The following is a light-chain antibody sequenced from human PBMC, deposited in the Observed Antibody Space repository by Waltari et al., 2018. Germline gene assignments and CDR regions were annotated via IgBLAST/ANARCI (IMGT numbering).Light chain of an antibody. J-gene: IGLJ2*01. Sequence: QSALTQPASVSGSPGQSITISCTGTSHDVGNYDLVSWYQQHPGKAPKLIIYEVTKRPSGFSNRFSGATSGNTASLTIAGLHTEDEGDYYCCSYSGDLSFGVVFGGGTKLTVL. CDR2: EVT. V-gene: IGLV2-23*02. CDR3: CSYSGDLSFGVV. CDR1: SHDVGNYDL.